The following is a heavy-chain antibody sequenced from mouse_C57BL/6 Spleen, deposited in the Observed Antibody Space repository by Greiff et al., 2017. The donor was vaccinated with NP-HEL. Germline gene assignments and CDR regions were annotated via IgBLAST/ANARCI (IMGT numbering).Heavy chain of an antibody. CDR1: GYSITSDY. CDR3: ARSTMNTRYFDV. Sequence: EVKLLESGPGLAKPSQSLSLTCSVTGYSITSDYWNWIRQFPGNKLEYMGNISYSGSTYYNPSLKSRISITRDTSKTQYYLQLNSVTTEDTATYYCARSTMNTRYFDVWGTGTTVTVSS. CDR2: ISYSGST. V-gene: IGHV3-8*01. J-gene: IGHJ1*03. D-gene: IGHD2-4*01.